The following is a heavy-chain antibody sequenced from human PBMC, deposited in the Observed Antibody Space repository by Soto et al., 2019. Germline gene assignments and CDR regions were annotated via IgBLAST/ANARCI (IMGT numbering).Heavy chain of an antibody. CDR1: GFTFSNAW. J-gene: IGHJ3*02. V-gene: IGHV3-15*01. CDR3: TTDQGIVVVPAADAFDI. D-gene: IGHD2-2*01. Sequence: EVQLVESGGGLVKPGGSLRLSCAASGFTFSNAWMSWVRQAPGKGLEWVGRIKSKTDGGTTDYAAPVKGRFTISSDDSKNTLYLQMNSLKTDDTVVYYCTTDQGIVVVPAADAFDIWGQGTMVTVSS. CDR2: IKSKTDGGTT.